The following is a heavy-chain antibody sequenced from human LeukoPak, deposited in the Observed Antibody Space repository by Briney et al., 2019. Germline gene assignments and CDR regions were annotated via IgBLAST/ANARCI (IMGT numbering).Heavy chain of an antibody. Sequence: GGPLRLSCAASGFTFSSYWMSWVRQAPGKGLAWVANIKQDGSEKYYVDSVKGRFTISRDNAKNSLYLQMNSLRAEDTAVYYCARSAYSYYYDSSGYDYWGQGTLVTVSS. CDR2: IKQDGSEK. J-gene: IGHJ4*02. D-gene: IGHD3-22*01. V-gene: IGHV3-7*01. CDR3: ARSAYSYYYDSSGYDY. CDR1: GFTFSSYW.